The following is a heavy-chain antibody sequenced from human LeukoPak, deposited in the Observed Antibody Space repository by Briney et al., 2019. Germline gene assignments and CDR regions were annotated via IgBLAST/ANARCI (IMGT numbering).Heavy chain of an antibody. J-gene: IGHJ6*04. D-gene: IGHD3-10*01. Sequence: ASVKVSCKASGYTSTSYAMHWVRQAPGQRLEWMGWINAGNGNTKYSQKFQGRVTITRDTSASTAYMELSSLRSEDTAVYYCARGGAGSGRNYGMDVWGKGTTVAVSS. CDR1: GYTSTSYA. CDR2: INAGNGNT. CDR3: ARGGAGSGRNYGMDV. V-gene: IGHV1-3*01.